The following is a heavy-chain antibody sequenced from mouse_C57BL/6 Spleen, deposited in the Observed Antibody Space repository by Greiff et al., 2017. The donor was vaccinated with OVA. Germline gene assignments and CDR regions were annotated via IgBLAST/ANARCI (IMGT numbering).Heavy chain of an antibody. D-gene: IGHD3-3*01. CDR3: AREGLGGAWFAY. V-gene: IGHV1-80*01. CDR2: IYPGDGDT. CDR1: GYAFSSYW. J-gene: IGHJ3*01. Sequence: LVESGAELVKPGASVKIPCKASGYAFSSYWMNWVKQRPGKGLEWIGQIYPGDGDTNYNGKFKGKATLTADKSSSTAYMQLSSLTSEDSAVYFCAREGLGGAWFAYWGQGTLVTVSA.